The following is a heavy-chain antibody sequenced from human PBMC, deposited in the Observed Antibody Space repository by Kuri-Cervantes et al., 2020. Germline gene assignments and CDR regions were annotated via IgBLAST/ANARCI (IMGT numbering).Heavy chain of an antibody. Sequence: GESLKSSCAASGFTFSNPWMSWVRQAPGKGLEWVAVISYDGSRHYEDSVKGRFTISRDNSKNTLDVQMYSLRTEDTAVYYCLRGPYWQFDYWGQGTQVTVSS. CDR2: ISYDGSR. CDR1: GFTFSNPW. J-gene: IGHJ4*02. CDR3: LRGPYWQFDY. D-gene: IGHD2-15*01. V-gene: IGHV3-30*03.